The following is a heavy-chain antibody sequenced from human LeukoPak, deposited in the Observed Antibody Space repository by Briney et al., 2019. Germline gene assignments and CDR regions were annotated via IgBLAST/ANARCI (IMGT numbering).Heavy chain of an antibody. Sequence: SETLSLTCTVSGGSISSYYWSWIRQPPGKGLEWIGSIYYSGSTDYNPSLKSRVTMSVDTSKNQFSLKVNSVTAADTAVYYCARESRRSYCNEYWGQGALVTVSS. J-gene: IGHJ4*02. CDR2: IYYSGST. CDR3: ARESRRSYCNEY. CDR1: GGSISSYY. V-gene: IGHV4-59*12. D-gene: IGHD3-10*01.